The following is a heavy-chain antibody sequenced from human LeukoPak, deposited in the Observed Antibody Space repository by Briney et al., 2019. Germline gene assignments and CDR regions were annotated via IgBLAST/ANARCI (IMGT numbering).Heavy chain of an antibody. Sequence: ASVKVSCKASGGTFSSYAISWVRRAPGQGLEWMGRIIPILGIANYAQKFQGRVTITADKSTSTAYMELSSLRSEDTAVYYCARDIREYYDSSGYYPTWGQGTLVTVSS. CDR2: IIPILGIA. D-gene: IGHD3-22*01. CDR3: ARDIREYYDSSGYYPT. CDR1: GGTFSSYA. J-gene: IGHJ4*02. V-gene: IGHV1-69*04.